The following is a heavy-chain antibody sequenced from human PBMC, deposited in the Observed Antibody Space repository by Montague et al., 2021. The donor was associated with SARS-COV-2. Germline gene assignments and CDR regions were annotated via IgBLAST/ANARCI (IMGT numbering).Heavy chain of an antibody. V-gene: IGHV3-30*03. J-gene: IGHJ4*02. CDR2: ISYDGSNK. D-gene: IGHD3-22*01. Sequence: SLRLSCAASGFTFSSYGMHWVRQAPGKGLEWVAVISYDGSNKYYADSVKGRFTISRDNSKNTLYLQMNSLRAEDTAVYYCATPRGHYYDSPGVFDYWGQGTLVTVSS. CDR1: GFTFSSYG. CDR3: ATPRGHYYDSPGVFDY.